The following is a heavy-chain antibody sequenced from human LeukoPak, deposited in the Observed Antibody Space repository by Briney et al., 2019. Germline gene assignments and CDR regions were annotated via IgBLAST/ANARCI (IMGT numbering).Heavy chain of an antibody. CDR1: GGSITSHS. V-gene: IGHV4-59*11. CDR3: ARDTDRRSSPGSWFDP. CDR2: IFYSGHT. J-gene: IGHJ5*02. D-gene: IGHD2-15*01. Sequence: SETLSLTCTVSGGSITSHSWSWIRQPPGKGLEWIGYIFYSGHTNYNPSLRSRVTISVDTSKTQFSLRLTSVTAADTAVYYCARDTDRRSSPGSWFDPWGQGTLVTVSS.